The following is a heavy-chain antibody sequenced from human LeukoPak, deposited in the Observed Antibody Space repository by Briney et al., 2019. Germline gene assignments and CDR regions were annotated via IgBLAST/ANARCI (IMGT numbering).Heavy chain of an antibody. D-gene: IGHD2-2*01. V-gene: IGHV1-69*06. CDR1: GGTFSSYA. Sequence: SVKGSCKASGGTFSSYAISWVRQAPGQGLDWMGGIIPIFGTANYAQKFQGGVTITADKSTSTAHMELSSPRPEDTAVYYCARAGYCSSTSSLSLWGEGTLVTVCS. CDR2: IIPIFGTA. CDR3: ARAGYCSSTSSLSL. J-gene: IGHJ4*02.